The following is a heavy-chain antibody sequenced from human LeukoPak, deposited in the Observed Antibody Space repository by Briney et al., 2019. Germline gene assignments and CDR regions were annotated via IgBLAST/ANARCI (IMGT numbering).Heavy chain of an antibody. Sequence: SETLSLTCTVSGGSISNYYWSWIRQPPGKALEWIGYIYYTGTTKYNPSLKSRVTISVDTSKNQFSLKLSSVTAADTAVYYCARIGKSKALGYWGQGTLVTVSS. D-gene: IGHD1-14*01. V-gene: IGHV4-59*01. CDR1: GGSISNYY. CDR3: ARIGKSKALGY. CDR2: IYYTGTT. J-gene: IGHJ4*02.